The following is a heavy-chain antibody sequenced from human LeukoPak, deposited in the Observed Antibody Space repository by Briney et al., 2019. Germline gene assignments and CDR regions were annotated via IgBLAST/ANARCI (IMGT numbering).Heavy chain of an antibody. CDR3: ASSDFWRGYGDY. CDR2: IYTSGST. Sequence: SETLSLTCTVSGGSISNYYWSWIRQPAGKGLEWIGRIYTSGSTNYNPSLKSRVTMSVDTSKNQFSLKLSSVTAADTAVYYCASSDFWRGYGDYWGQGTLVTVSS. CDR1: GGSISNYY. D-gene: IGHD3-3*01. V-gene: IGHV4-4*07. J-gene: IGHJ4*02.